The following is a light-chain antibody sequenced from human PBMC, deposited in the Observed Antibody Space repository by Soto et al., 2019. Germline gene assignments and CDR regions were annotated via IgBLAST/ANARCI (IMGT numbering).Light chain of an antibody. V-gene: IGLV2-14*01. CDR3: SSFTTSSTFV. J-gene: IGLJ1*01. CDR1: SSDVGRYNY. CDR2: DVS. Sequence: QSAPAQPASVSGSPGQSITISCTGTSSDVGRYNYVSWFQQHPGKAPKLLIYDVSNWPSGVSDRFSGSKSGNTASLTISGLQAEDEADYYCSSFTTSSTFVFGTGTKVTVL.